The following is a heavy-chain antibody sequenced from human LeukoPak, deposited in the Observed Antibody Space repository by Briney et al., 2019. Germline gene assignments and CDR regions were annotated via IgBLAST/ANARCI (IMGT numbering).Heavy chain of an antibody. CDR2: IYPGDTDT. J-gene: IGHJ4*02. CDR1: GYSFTRYW. D-gene: IGHD3-10*01. Sequence: GESLKISCKGSGYSFTRYWIGWVRQMPGKGLEWMGIIYPGDTDTRYSASFQGQVTISADNSISTAYLQWSSLKASDHAMYYGARHGHYGSGSYSAYWGQGTLVTVSS. V-gene: IGHV5-51*01. CDR3: ARHGHYGSGSYSAY.